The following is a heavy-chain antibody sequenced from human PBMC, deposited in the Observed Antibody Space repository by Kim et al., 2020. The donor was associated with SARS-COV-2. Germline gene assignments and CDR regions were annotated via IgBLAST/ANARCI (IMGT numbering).Heavy chain of an antibody. CDR3: AKDGAPYQPQPYYFDY. CDR1: GFTFSSYG. V-gene: IGHV3-30*18. CDR2: ISYDGSNK. D-gene: IGHD2-2*01. J-gene: IGHJ4*02. Sequence: GGSLRLSCAASGFTFSSYGMHWVRQAPGKGLECVAVISYDGSNKYYADSVKGRFTISRDNSKNTLYLQMNSLRAEDTAVYYCAKDGAPYQPQPYYFDYWGQGTMVTGSS.